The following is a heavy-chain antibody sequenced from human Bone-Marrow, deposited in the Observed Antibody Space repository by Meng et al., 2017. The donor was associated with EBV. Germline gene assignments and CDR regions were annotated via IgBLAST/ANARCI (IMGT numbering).Heavy chain of an antibody. V-gene: IGHV1-69*01. D-gene: IGHD3-10*01. J-gene: IGHJ4*02. CDR1: GGAFRRSA. CDR2: FLPILGAP. CDR3: ARESGRGYTPDY. Sequence: QVQVGASGPEGKKPGASVKVSCKASGGAFRRSAISWVRQAPGQGLEWMGGFLPILGAPNYAETFQDRVTITADESTSTAYMELSSLRPDDTAVYYCARESGRGYTPDYWGQGTLVTVSS.